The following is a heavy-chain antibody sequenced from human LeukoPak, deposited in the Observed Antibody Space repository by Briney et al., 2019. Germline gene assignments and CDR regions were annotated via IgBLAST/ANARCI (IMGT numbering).Heavy chain of an antibody. J-gene: IGHJ4*02. V-gene: IGHV3-30*03. CDR1: GFTFSSYG. D-gene: IGHD5-12*01. CDR2: ISYDGSNK. Sequence: GGSLRLSCAASGFTFSSYGMHWVRQAPGKGLEWVAVISYDGSNKYYADSVKGRFTISRDNSKNTLYLQMNSLRAEDTAVYYCARDMTATITYPTGHFDYWGQGTLVTVSS. CDR3: ARDMTATITYPTGHFDY.